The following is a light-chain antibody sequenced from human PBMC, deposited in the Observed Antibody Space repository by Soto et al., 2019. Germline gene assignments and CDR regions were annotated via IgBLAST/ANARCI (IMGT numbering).Light chain of an antibody. V-gene: IGLV1-40*01. CDR3: QSYDSSLSGPVV. J-gene: IGLJ2*01. CDR2: GNS. CDR1: SSNIGAGYD. Sequence: QSVLTQPPSVSGAPGQRVTISCTGSSSNIGAGYDVHGYQQLPGTAPKLLIYGNSNRPSGVPDRFSGSKSGTSASLAITGHQADDEADYYCQSYDSSLSGPVVFGGGTKLTVL.